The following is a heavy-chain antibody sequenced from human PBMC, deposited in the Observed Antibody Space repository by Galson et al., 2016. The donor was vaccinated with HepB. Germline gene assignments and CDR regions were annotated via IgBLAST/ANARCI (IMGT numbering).Heavy chain of an antibody. V-gene: IGHV4-31*03. Sequence: TLSLTCTVSGGSISSGGYYWTWIRQHPGKGLEWIGYISYSGSTYYNPSLKSRVTISVDTSKNQFSLKLSSVTAADTAVYYGARDNGRLGEFTLLDYWGQGTLVTVSS. CDR1: GGSISSGGYY. CDR3: ARDNGRLGEFTLLDY. CDR2: ISYSGST. D-gene: IGHD3-16*01. J-gene: IGHJ4*02.